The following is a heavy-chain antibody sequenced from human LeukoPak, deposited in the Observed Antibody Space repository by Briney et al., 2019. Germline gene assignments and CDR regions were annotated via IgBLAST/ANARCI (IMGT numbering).Heavy chain of an antibody. V-gene: IGHV3-15*07. CDR1: GFTVSSNY. J-gene: IGHJ4*02. Sequence: TGGSLRLSCAASGFTVSSNYMNWVRQAPGKGLEWVGRIKSKSDGGTTDCAAPVKGRFTISRDDSKNTLYLQMSTLKTEDTAVYYCTTGPYSGSHWVEDYWGQGTLVTVSS. D-gene: IGHD1-26*01. CDR3: TTGPYSGSHWVEDY. CDR2: IKSKSDGGTT.